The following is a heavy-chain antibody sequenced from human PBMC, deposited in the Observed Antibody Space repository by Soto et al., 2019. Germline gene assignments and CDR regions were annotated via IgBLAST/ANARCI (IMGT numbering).Heavy chain of an antibody. CDR3: AKVSRKGSAIDFDY. CDR1: GYTFSNYD. D-gene: IGHD3-10*01. Sequence: AASVKVSCKASGYTFSNYDMNWVRQATGQGPEWIGWVNPNNGDTGYAQKFQGRVTLTTDISTTTAYMELTSLRSEDTAIYYCAKVSRKGSAIDFDYWGQGTLVTVSS. V-gene: IGHV1-8*01. CDR2: VNPNNGDT. J-gene: IGHJ4*02.